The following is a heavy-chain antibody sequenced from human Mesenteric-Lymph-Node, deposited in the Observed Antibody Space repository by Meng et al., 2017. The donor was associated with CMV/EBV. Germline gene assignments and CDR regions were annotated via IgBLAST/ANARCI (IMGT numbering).Heavy chain of an antibody. J-gene: IGHJ4*02. CDR1: GGSFSGYY. D-gene: IGHD6-19*01. V-gene: IGHV4-34*01. CDR2: INHSGST. CDR3: ASQGYSSGWYTFDY. Sequence: SETLSLTCAVYGGSFSGYYWSWIRQPPGKGLEWIGEINHSGSTNYNPSLKSRVTISVDTSKNQFTLKLSSVTAANTAVYYWASQGYSSGWYTFDYWGQGTLVTVSS.